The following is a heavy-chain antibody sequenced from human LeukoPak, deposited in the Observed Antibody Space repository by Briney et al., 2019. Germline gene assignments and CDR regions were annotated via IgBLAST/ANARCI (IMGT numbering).Heavy chain of an antibody. CDR3: ARAPYSSSWTFDI. V-gene: IGHV1-2*02. CDR1: GYTFTGYH. J-gene: IGHJ3*02. Sequence: ASVKVSYKASGYTFTGYHMHWVREAPGQGLEWIGWINPNSGGTNHAQKFQGRVTMTRDTSISTAYMELSRLRSDDTAVYYCARAPYSSSWTFDIWGQGTMVTVSS. CDR2: INPNSGGT. D-gene: IGHD6-13*01.